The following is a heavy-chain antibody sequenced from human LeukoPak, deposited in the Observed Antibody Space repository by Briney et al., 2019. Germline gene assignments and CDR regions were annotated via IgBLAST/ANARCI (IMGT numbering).Heavy chain of an antibody. Sequence: ASVKVSCKASGYTFTGYYMHWVRRAPGQGLEWMGWINPNSGGTNYAQKFQGRVTMTRDTSISTAYMELSRLRSDDTAVYYCARDRTDIVGATTGAFDIWGQGTMVTVSS. CDR1: GYTFTGYY. CDR2: INPNSGGT. J-gene: IGHJ3*02. CDR3: ARDRTDIVGATTGAFDI. V-gene: IGHV1-2*02. D-gene: IGHD1-26*01.